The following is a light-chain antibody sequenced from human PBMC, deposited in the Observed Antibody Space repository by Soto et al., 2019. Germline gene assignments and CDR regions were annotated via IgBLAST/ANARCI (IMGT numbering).Light chain of an antibody. CDR2: ASS. Sequence: QSVLTQPASVSGSPGQSITISCTVTSSDVGSYNYVSWYQQHPGKAPRLMIYASSNRPSGVSHRFSGSRSGNTASLTISGLQAEDEADYFCSSYTSGSTLYVFGSGTKVTVL. J-gene: IGLJ1*01. CDR3: SSYTSGSTLYV. CDR1: SSDVGSYNY. V-gene: IGLV2-14*01.